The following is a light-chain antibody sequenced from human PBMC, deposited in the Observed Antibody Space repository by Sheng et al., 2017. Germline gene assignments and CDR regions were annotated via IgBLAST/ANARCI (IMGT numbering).Light chain of an antibody. CDR2: GAS. CDR1: QSVSNNY. CDR3: QQYHSHYG. Sequence: EIVLTQSPGTLSLSPGDRATLSCRASQSVSNNYLAWYQQKPGQAPRLLIYGASRRATGIPDRFSGSGSGTDFTLTISSLQPDDFATYYCQQYHSHYGFAQGTKLE. J-gene: IGKJ2*03. V-gene: IGKV3-20*01.